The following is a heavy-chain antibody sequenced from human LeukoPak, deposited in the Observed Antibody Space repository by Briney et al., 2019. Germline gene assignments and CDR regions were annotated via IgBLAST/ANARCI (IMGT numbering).Heavy chain of an antibody. CDR1: GFSIGEYA. D-gene: IGHD4-17*01. CDR2: IRSRSYGGTT. J-gene: IGHJ4*02. Sequence: NPGGSLRLSCTTSGFSIGEYAVSWVRQAPGKGLEWLGFIRSRSYGGTTQYAASVKGRFTISRDDSKSIAYLQMNSLKTEDTAVYDCSSGTPTVTRGFDYWGQGTLVTVSS. CDR3: SSGTPTVTRGFDY. V-gene: IGHV3-49*04.